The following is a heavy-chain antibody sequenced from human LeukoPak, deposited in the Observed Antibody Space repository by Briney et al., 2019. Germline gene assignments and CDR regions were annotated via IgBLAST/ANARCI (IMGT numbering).Heavy chain of an antibody. V-gene: IGHV3-74*01. Sequence: GGSLRLSCVASGFTFSSFWMQWVRQAPGKRLVCVSRINTDGSNTNYADSVRGRFTISRDSAKNTLYLQMNSLRAEDTAVYYCARIGTSLAAYWGQGTLVTVSS. D-gene: IGHD1-1*01. CDR2: INTDGSNT. CDR1: GFTFSSFW. CDR3: ARIGTSLAAY. J-gene: IGHJ4*02.